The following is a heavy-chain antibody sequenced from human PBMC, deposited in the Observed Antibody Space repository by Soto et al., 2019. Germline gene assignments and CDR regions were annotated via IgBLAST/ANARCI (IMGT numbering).Heavy chain of an antibody. V-gene: IGHV3-48*02. Sequence: GGSLRFSCAASGFTFTSYSMNWVRQAPGQGLEWVSYITSKSTTIKYADSVKGRFTVSRDNAKNSLYLQLNSLRDEDTAVYYCAREMGACSDSSCYPGPYDSWGQGTLVTVSS. D-gene: IGHD3-16*01. CDR1: GFTFTSYS. CDR2: ITSKSTTI. J-gene: IGHJ5*02. CDR3: AREMGACSDSSCYPGPYDS.